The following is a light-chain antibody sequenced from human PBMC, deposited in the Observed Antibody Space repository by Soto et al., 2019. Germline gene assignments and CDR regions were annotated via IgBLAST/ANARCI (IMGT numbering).Light chain of an antibody. Sequence: SYELTQTPSMSEAPGQTARITCGGRNLGSKSVHWYQQKPGRAPVLVVYDDRDRPSGIPKRFSGSNSGNTATLTISRVEAGDEADYYCQVWDSDNGHAVFGGGTKLTVL. CDR2: DDR. J-gene: IGLJ2*01. V-gene: IGLV3-21*02. CDR1: NLGSKS. CDR3: QVWDSDNGHAV.